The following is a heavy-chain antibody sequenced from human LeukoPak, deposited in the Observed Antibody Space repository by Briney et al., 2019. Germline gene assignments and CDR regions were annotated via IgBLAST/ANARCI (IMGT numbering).Heavy chain of an antibody. CDR1: GGTFSSYA. D-gene: IGHD4-17*01. J-gene: IGHJ6*03. CDR2: IIPIFGTA. CDR3: ARVAFNYGDYVPYYYYYMDV. V-gene: IGHV1-69*06. Sequence: GASVKVSCKASGGTFSSYAISWVRQAPGQGLEWMGGIIPIFGTANYAQKFQGRVTITADKSTSTAYMELSSLRSEDTAVYYCARVAFNYGDYVPYYYYYMDVWGKGTTVTISS.